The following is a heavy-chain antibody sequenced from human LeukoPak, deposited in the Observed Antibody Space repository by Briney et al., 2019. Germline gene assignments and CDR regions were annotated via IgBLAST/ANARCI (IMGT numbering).Heavy chain of an antibody. J-gene: IGHJ6*02. Sequence: GGSLRLSCAASGFTFTSYGIHWVRQAPGKGLEWVAVVTYDGSGKWYADAVKGRFTISRDNSKNTLYLQMNSLRTEDTAVYYCAKDHVIMVRGGYFSMDVWGQGTTVIVSS. CDR1: GFTFTSYG. CDR3: AKDHVIMVRGGYFSMDV. CDR2: VTYDGSGK. V-gene: IGHV3-30*18. D-gene: IGHD3-10*01.